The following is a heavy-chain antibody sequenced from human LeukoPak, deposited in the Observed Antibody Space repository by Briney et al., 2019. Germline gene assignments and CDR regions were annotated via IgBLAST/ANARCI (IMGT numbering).Heavy chain of an antibody. J-gene: IGHJ4*02. CDR2: INQDGSEK. V-gene: IGHV3-7*01. CDR1: GFTFSSYW. D-gene: IGHD1-26*01. CDR3: ARKIVGAIDY. Sequence: GGSLRLSCAASGFTFSSYWMSRVRQAPGKGLEWVANINQDGSEKYYVDSVKGRFTISRDNAKNSLYLKMNSLRAEDTAVYYCARKIVGAIDYWGQGTLVTVSS.